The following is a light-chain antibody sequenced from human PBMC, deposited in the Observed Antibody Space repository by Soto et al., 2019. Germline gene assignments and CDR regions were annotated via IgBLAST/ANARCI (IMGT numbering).Light chain of an antibody. V-gene: IGLV2-14*01. CDR3: SSYSSTSTPWV. CDR1: SSDVGAYKF. CDR2: EVT. J-gene: IGLJ3*02. Sequence: QSVLTQPASVSGSPGQSITIFCTGISSDVGAYKFVSWYRHHPGRAPQVMIYEVTNRPSGVSSRFSGSKSGNTASLTISGLQPEDEGDYYCSSYSSTSTPWVFGGGTKLTVL.